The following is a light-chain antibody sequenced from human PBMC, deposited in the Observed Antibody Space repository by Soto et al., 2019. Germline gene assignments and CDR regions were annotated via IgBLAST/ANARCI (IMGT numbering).Light chain of an antibody. J-gene: IGLJ3*02. CDR1: SSNIGTNY. CDR3: ATRDDSLRGQWL. V-gene: IGLV1-47*01. CDR2: RNN. Sequence: QSVLTQPPSASGTPGQRVTISCSGSSSNIGTNYVYWYQHLPGAAPKLLISRNNQRPSGVTDRFSGSKSGTSASLAISGLRSEDEADYCCATRDDSLRGQWLFGGGTKVAVL.